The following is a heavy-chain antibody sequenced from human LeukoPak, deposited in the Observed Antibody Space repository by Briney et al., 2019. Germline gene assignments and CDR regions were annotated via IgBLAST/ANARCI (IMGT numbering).Heavy chain of an antibody. CDR2: IYSGGST. V-gene: IGHV3-66*01. Sequence: PGGSLRLSCAASGFTVSSNYMSWVRQAPGKGLEWVSVIYSGGSTYYADSVEGRFTISRDNSKNTLYLQMNSLRAEDTAVYYCARSSTVPPFYYYYGMDVWGQGTTVTVSS. J-gene: IGHJ6*02. CDR3: ARSSTVPPFYYYYGMDV. D-gene: IGHD4-11*01. CDR1: GFTVSSNY.